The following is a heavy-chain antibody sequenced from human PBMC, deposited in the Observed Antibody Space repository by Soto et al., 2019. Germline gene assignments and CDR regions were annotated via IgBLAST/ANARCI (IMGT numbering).Heavy chain of an antibody. Sequence: QVPLVESGGGVVQPGRSLRLSCAASGLTFSSYGMHWVRQAPGKGLEWVAVIWYDGSNKYYADSVKGRFTISRDNSKNTLYLQMNSLRAEDTAVYYCARQEGKGYYYYGMDVWGQGTTVTVSS. CDR3: ARQEGKGYYYYGMDV. CDR1: GLTFSSYG. J-gene: IGHJ6*02. V-gene: IGHV3-33*01. CDR2: IWYDGSNK.